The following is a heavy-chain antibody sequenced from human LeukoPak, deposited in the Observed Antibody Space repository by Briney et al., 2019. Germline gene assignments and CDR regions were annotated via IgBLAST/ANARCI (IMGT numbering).Heavy chain of an antibody. J-gene: IGHJ4*02. D-gene: IGHD2-21*02. CDR3: ARDLAMAVTDPFDY. CDR2: INSSSSAK. Sequence: PGGSLRLSCAASGFTFSSYSMNWVRQAPGKGLEWVSYINSSSSAKYYADSVKGRFTISRDNAKNSLYLQMNSLRDEDTAVYYCARDLAMAVTDPFDYWGQGTLVTVSS. V-gene: IGHV3-48*02. CDR1: GFTFSSYS.